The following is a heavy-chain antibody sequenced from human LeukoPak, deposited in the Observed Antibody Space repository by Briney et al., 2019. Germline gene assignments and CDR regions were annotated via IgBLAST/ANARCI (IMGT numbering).Heavy chain of an antibody. Sequence: GGPLRLPCVVSRFPFSIYEMNWVPKPPGRGLEGVSNIHSSGTVKYYSDSVKGRFSISRDNAKSSLYLQMNSLRVEDTAVYYCALLTVASDFDYWGQGALVTVSS. V-gene: IGHV3-48*03. J-gene: IGHJ4*02. CDR2: IHSSGTVK. D-gene: IGHD5-12*01. CDR3: ALLTVASDFDY. CDR1: RFPFSIYE.